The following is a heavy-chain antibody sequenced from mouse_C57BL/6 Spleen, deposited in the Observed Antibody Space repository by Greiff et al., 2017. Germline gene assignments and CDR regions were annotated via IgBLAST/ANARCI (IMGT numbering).Heavy chain of an antibody. J-gene: IGHJ1*03. Sequence: VQLQQSGAELVKPGASVKLSCTASGFNIKAYYMHWVKQRTEQGLEWIGRIDPEDGDTKYAPKFQGKATITADTSSNTAYRQRSSLTSEDTAVYYCARRNYYSNLAFDVWGTGTTVTVAS. D-gene: IGHD2-5*01. CDR1: GFNIKAYY. CDR3: ARRNYYSNLAFDV. CDR2: IDPEDGDT. V-gene: IGHV14-2*01.